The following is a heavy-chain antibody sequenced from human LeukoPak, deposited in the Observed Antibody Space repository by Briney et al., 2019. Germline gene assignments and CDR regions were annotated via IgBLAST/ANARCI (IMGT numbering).Heavy chain of an antibody. CDR1: GFTFSSYG. CDR3: ARGTYYYDSSGYYLFDH. V-gene: IGHV3-33*01. J-gene: IGHJ4*02. D-gene: IGHD3-22*01. CDR2: IWYDGSNK. Sequence: GGSLRLSCAAPGFTFSSYGMHWVRQAPGKGLEWVAVIWYDGSNKYYADSVKGRFTISRDNSKNTLYLQMNSLRAEDTAVYYCARGTYYYDSSGYYLFDHWGQGTLVTVSS.